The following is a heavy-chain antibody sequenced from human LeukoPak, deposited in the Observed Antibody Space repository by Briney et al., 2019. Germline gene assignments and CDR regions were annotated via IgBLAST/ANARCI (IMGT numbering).Heavy chain of an antibody. D-gene: IGHD2-15*01. Sequence: GESLKISCKGSGYSFTSYWISWVRQMPGKGLEWMGRIDPSDSYTNYSPSFQGHVTISADKSISTAYLQWSSLKASDTAMYYRARHHCSGGSCYSAVGFDPWGQGTLVTVSS. CDR1: GYSFTSYW. J-gene: IGHJ5*02. CDR3: ARHHCSGGSCYSAVGFDP. CDR2: IDPSDSYT. V-gene: IGHV5-10-1*01.